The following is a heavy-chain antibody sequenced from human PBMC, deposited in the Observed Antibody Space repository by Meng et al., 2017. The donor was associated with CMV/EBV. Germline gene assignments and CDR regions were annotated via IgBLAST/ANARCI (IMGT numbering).Heavy chain of an antibody. CDR3: ARGRAIFGVVTWAFGI. Sequence: GSLRLSCAVYGGSFSGYYWSWIRQPPGKGLEWIGEINRSGSTNYNPSLKSRVTISVDTSKNQFSLKLSSVTAADTAVYYCARGRAIFGVVTWAFGIWGQGTMVTVSS. CDR1: GGSFSGYY. CDR2: INRSGST. D-gene: IGHD3-3*01. J-gene: IGHJ3*02. V-gene: IGHV4-34*01.